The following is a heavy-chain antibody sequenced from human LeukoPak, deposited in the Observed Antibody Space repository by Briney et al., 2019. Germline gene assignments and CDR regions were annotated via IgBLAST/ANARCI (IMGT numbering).Heavy chain of an antibody. CDR3: ARAWPGTYYDFWSGYKSYYFDY. V-gene: IGHV1-8*03. J-gene: IGHJ4*02. Sequence: ASVKVSRKASGYTFTSYDINWVRQATGQGLEWMGWMNPNSGNTGYAQKFQGRVTITRNTSISTAYMELSSLRSEDTAVYYCARAWPGTYYDFWSGYKSYYFDYWGQGTLVTVSS. D-gene: IGHD3-3*01. CDR1: GYTFTSYD. CDR2: MNPNSGNT.